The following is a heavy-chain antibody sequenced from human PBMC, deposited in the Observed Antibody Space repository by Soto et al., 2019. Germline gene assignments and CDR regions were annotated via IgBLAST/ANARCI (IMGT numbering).Heavy chain of an antibody. CDR2: FYYTGST. Sequence: QVQLQESGPGLVKPSETLSLTCTVSGGSVSGGNYYWSWIRQPPGKGLEWIGYFYYTGSTNYNPALKSRVTISVDASKNQFSLRLSSLTAADTAVYYCARSMHYSDGSNYSPFDYWGQGTLVTVSS. CDR1: GGSVSGGNYY. J-gene: IGHJ4*02. V-gene: IGHV4-61*01. D-gene: IGHD3-22*01. CDR3: ARSMHYSDGSNYSPFDY.